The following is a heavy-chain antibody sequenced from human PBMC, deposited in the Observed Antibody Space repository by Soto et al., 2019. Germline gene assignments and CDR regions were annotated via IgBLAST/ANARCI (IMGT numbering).Heavy chain of an antibody. D-gene: IGHD4-4*01. CDR3: AIIGSGDYSDFDY. Sequence: ASVKVSCKGLGCTFTSYGISWVRQAPGQGLEWMGWIRPNDGHTNYAQKFQDRVTMTRDTSTTTVYMDLRSLGSDDTAVYYCAIIGSGDYSDFDYWGQGTLVTVSS. V-gene: IGHV1-18*01. CDR2: IRPNDGHT. J-gene: IGHJ4*02. CDR1: GCTFTSYG.